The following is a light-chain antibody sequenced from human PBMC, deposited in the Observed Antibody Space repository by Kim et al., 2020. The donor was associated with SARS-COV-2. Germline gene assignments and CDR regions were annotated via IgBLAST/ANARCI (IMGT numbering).Light chain of an antibody. Sequence: EIVLTQSPGTLSLSPGERATLSCRASQSVSSNYLAWYQQKPGQAPRLLIYDASNRATGIPDRFSGSGSGTDFTLTISRLEPEDFAVYSCQQYGSSPLTFGGGTKVDIK. V-gene: IGKV3-20*01. CDR3: QQYGSSPLT. CDR1: QSVSSNY. CDR2: DAS. J-gene: IGKJ4*01.